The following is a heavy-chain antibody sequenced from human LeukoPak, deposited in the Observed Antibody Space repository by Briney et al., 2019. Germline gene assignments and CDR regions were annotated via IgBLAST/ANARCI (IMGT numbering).Heavy chain of an antibody. V-gene: IGHV3-48*01. CDR3: ARETILAVAGDF. CDR1: GFSFNRNN. D-gene: IGHD6-19*01. Sequence: GGSLRLSCAASGFSFNRNNMNWVRQAPGKGLEWVSYISSTSITMYYADSVKGRFTISRDNAKNSLYLQMNSLRADDTAVYYCARETILAVAGDFWGQGTLVTVSS. J-gene: IGHJ4*02. CDR2: ISSTSITM.